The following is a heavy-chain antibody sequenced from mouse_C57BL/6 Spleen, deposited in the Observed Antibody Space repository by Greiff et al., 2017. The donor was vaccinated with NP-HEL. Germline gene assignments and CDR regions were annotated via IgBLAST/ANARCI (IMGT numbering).Heavy chain of an antibody. Sequence: VQLQQSVAELVRPGASVKLSCTASGFNIKNTYMHWVKQRPEQGLEWIGRIDPANGNTKYAPKFKGKATITADTSSNTAYLQLSSLTSEDTAIYYCARVPWDYGNHPGAWFAYWGQGTLVTVSA. CDR2: IDPANGNT. CDR3: ARVPWDYGNHPGAWFAY. D-gene: IGHD2-1*01. J-gene: IGHJ3*01. V-gene: IGHV14-3*01. CDR1: GFNIKNTY.